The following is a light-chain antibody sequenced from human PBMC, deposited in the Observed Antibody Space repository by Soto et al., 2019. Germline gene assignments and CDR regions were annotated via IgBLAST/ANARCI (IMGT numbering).Light chain of an antibody. CDR1: SSNIGNNY. J-gene: IGLJ2*01. Sequence: QSVLTQPPSVSAAPGQRVTISCSGSSSNIGNNYVSWYQQLPGTAPKLLIYDNNKRPSGIPDRFSGSTFGTSATLAIAGLQTGDEADYYCDSWDNSLSVVLFGGGTKVTVL. CDR2: DNN. CDR3: DSWDNSLSVVL. V-gene: IGLV1-51*01.